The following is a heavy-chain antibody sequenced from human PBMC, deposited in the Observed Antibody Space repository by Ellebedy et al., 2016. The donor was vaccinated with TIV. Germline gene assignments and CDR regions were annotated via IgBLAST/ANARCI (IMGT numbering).Heavy chain of an antibody. CDR3: AREGDRGYFQH. CDR1: GFTFSTSP. J-gene: IGHJ1*01. Sequence: GGSLRLXXAASGFTFSTSPMHWLRQAPGEGLEWVAVTSSDGSEEHYADSVKGRFTISRDNSKNTLYVQLNSLRTEDTAVYYCAREGDRGYFQHWGQGTLVTVSS. CDR2: TSSDGSEE. V-gene: IGHV3-30-3*01. D-gene: IGHD3-16*01.